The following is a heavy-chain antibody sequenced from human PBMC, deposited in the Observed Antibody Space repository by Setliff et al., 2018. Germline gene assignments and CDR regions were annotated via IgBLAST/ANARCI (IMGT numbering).Heavy chain of an antibody. V-gene: IGHV4-38-2*02. Sequence: SETLSLTCTVSGYSISSGYYWGWIRQPLGKGLEWIGNIYYSGSTNYNPSLKSRVTISVDTSKNQFSLKLSSVTAADTAVYYCARDSLNYYDSSGYPIDAFDIWGQGTMVTVSS. CDR2: IYYSGST. J-gene: IGHJ3*02. CDR3: ARDSLNYYDSSGYPIDAFDI. CDR1: GYSISSGYY. D-gene: IGHD3-22*01.